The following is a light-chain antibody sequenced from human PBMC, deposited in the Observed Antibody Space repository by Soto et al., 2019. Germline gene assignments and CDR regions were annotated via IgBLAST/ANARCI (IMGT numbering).Light chain of an antibody. V-gene: IGKV3-15*01. Sequence: EIVMTQSPATLSVSPGERATLSCRASQSVSSNLAWYQQKPGQAPRLLIYGASTRVTGIPARFSGSGSGTEFTLTISSLQSEDFATYYCQQSYSSPPTFGQGTKVDI. CDR1: QSVSSN. J-gene: IGKJ1*01. CDR2: GAS. CDR3: QQSYSSPPT.